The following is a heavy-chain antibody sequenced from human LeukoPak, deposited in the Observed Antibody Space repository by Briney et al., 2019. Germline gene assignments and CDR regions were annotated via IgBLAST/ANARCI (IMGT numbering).Heavy chain of an antibody. V-gene: IGHV1-24*01. D-gene: IGHD3-9*01. CDR1: GYTLTELS. CDR2: FDPEDGET. CDR3: ATDLPDKYFDWDDAFDI. J-gene: IGHJ3*02. Sequence: ASVKVSCKVSGYTLTELSMHWVRLAPGKGLEWMGGFDPEDGETIYAQKFQGRVTMTEDTSTDTAYMELSSLRSEDTAVYYCATDLPDKYFDWDDAFDIWGQGTMVTVSS.